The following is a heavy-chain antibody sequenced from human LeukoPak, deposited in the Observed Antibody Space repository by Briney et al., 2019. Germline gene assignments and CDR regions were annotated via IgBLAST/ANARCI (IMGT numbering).Heavy chain of an antibody. CDR3: VKDLNSGVDSRS. J-gene: IGHJ5*02. CDR1: GFTFSSHV. D-gene: IGHD2-8*01. CDR2: ISESGDTT. Sequence: GGSLRLSCVASGFTFSSHVMSWVRQAPGEGLGWVSGISESGDTTYYADSVKGRFTISRDNSKNMVSLQMNSLRAEDTAVYSCVKDLNSGVDSRSWGQGTLVTVSS. V-gene: IGHV3-23*01.